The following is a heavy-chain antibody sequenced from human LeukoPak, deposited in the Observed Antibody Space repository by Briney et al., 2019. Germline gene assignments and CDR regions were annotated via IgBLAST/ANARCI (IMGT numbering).Heavy chain of an antibody. Sequence: PSETLSLTCTVSGGSISISSYYWGWIRQPPGKGLEWIGSIYYSGSTYYNPSLKSRVTISVGTSKNQFSLKLSSVTAADTAVYYCARIHSGWYTPTFFDYWGQGTLVTVSS. D-gene: IGHD6-19*01. CDR2: IYYSGST. CDR3: ARIHSGWYTPTFFDY. CDR1: GGSISISSYY. V-gene: IGHV4-39*01. J-gene: IGHJ4*02.